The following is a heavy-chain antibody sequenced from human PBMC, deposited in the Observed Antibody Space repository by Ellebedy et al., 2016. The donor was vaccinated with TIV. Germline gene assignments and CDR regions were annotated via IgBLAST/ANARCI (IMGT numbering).Heavy chain of an antibody. J-gene: IGHJ4*02. CDR3: ARDTRSGLVAD. V-gene: IGHV4-59*01. CDR2: IYYSGST. Sequence: SETLSLTCTVSGGSISSYYWSWIRQPPGKGLEWIGYIYYSGSTNYNPSLKSRVTISVETSKNQFSLKLSSVTAADTAVYYCARDTRSGLVADWGQGTLVTVSS. CDR1: GGSISSYY. D-gene: IGHD2-15*01.